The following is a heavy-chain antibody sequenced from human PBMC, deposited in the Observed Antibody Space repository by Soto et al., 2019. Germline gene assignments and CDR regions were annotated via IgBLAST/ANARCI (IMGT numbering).Heavy chain of an antibody. CDR1: GGSIISASYS. V-gene: IGHV4-31*11. D-gene: IGHD6-6*01. CDR3: AREDAARIERWFDA. J-gene: IGHJ5*02. CDR2: IYSSGST. Sequence: SETLSLTCAVSGGSIISASYSWNWIRQSPGRGLEWIGHIYSSGSTYYNRSLESRVSISVDTSNNQFSLKLTSVTAADTAVYFCAREDAARIERWFDAWGQGILVTV.